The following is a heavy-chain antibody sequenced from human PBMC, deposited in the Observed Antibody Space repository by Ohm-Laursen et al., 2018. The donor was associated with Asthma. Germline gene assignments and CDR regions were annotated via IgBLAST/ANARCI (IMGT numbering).Heavy chain of an antibody. CDR1: GFTFSSYG. D-gene: IGHD2-15*01. Sequence: SLRLSCAASGFTFSSYGMHWVRQAPGKGLEWVAVIWYDGSNKYYADSVKGRFTISRDNSKNTLYLQMNSLRAEDTAVYYCAKGVGGGYFDYWGQGTLVTVSS. V-gene: IGHV3-33*06. J-gene: IGHJ4*02. CDR2: IWYDGSNK. CDR3: AKGVGGGYFDY.